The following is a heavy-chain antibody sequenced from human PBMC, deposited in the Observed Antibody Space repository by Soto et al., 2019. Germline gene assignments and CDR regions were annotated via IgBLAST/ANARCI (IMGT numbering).Heavy chain of an antibody. D-gene: IGHD3-3*01. Sequence: SETLSLTCAVYCGSFSGYCWSCIRQPPGKGLEWVVEINHSGSTNYNPSLKSRVTISVDTSKSQFSLKLSSVTAADTAVYYCARVRVQYYEFWSGYYSPPYGMDVWGKGKTVTVS. CDR1: CGSFSGYC. CDR2: INHSGST. J-gene: IGHJ6*04. CDR3: ARVRVQYYEFWSGYYSPPYGMDV. V-gene: IGHV4-34*01.